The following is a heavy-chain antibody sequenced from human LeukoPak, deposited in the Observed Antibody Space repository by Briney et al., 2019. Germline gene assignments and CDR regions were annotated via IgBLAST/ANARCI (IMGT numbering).Heavy chain of an antibody. D-gene: IGHD5-18*01. CDR3: ARGPSVSGYKDAFDI. V-gene: IGHV4-34*01. CDR1: GGSFSGYY. Sequence: SETLSLTCAVYGGSFSGYYWSWIRQPPGKGLEWIGEINHSGSTDYNPSLKSRVTISVDTSKNQFSLKLSSVTAADTAVYYCARGPSVSGYKDAFDIWGQGTMVTVSS. J-gene: IGHJ3*02. CDR2: INHSGST.